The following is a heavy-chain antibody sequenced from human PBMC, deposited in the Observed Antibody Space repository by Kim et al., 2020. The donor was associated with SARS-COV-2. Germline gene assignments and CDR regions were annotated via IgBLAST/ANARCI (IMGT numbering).Heavy chain of an antibody. CDR1: GGSVSSGSYY. V-gene: IGHV4-61*01. CDR3: ARDHYYDYVWGSYRCFDY. J-gene: IGHJ4*02. Sequence: SETLSLTCTVSGGSVSSGSYYWSWIRQPPGKGLEWIGYIYYSGSTNYNPSLKSRVTISVDTSKNQFSLKLSSVTAADTAVYYCARDHYYDYVWGSYRCFDYWGQGTLVTVSS. D-gene: IGHD3-16*02. CDR2: IYYSGST.